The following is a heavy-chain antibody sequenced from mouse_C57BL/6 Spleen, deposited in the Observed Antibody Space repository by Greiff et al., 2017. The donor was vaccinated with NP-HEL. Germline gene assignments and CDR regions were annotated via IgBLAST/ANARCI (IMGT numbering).Heavy chain of an antibody. V-gene: IGHV5-17*01. CDR2: ISSGSSTI. CDR1: GFTFSDYG. D-gene: IGHD2-2*01. J-gene: IGHJ2*01. Sequence: EVNVVESGGGLVKPGGSLKLSCAASGFTFSDYGMHWVRQAPEKGLEWVAYISSGSSTIYYADTVKGRFTISRDNAKNTLFLQMTSLRSEDTAMYYCARTPMVTDYFDYWGQGTTLTVSS. CDR3: ARTPMVTDYFDY.